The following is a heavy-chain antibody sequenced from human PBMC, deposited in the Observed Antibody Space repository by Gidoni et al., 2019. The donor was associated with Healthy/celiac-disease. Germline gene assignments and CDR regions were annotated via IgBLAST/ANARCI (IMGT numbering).Heavy chain of an antibody. J-gene: IGHJ4*02. D-gene: IGHD3-9*01. CDR2: INHSGST. CDR3: ARVLDYDILTGYHHYFDY. V-gene: IGHV4-34*01. Sequence: QVQLQQWGAGLLKPSETLSLTCAVYGGSFSGYYWSWIRQPPGKGLEWIGEINHSGSTNYNPSLKSRVTISVDTSKNQFSLKLSSVTAADTAVYYCARVLDYDILTGYHHYFDYWGQGTLVTVSS. CDR1: GGSFSGYY.